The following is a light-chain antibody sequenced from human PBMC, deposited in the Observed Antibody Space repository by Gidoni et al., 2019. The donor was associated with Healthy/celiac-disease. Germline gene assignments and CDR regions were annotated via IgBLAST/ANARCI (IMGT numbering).Light chain of an antibody. CDR2: ASS. V-gene: IGKV1-39*01. Sequence: DIQMTQYPSSLSASVGDRVTITCRASQSISSYLNWYQQKPGKSPKLLIDASSSLQSGVPSRFSGSASATDFTLTISSLPPEDFATYYCQQRYSPPFTFGPGTKVDIK. CDR3: QQRYSPPFT. CDR1: QSISSY. J-gene: IGKJ3*01.